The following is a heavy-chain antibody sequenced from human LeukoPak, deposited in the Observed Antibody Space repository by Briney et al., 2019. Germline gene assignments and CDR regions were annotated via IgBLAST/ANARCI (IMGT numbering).Heavy chain of an antibody. Sequence: PGGSLRLSCAASGFTFSSYAMHWVRQAPGKGLEWVAVISYDGSNKYYADSVKGRFTISRDNSKNTLYLQMNSLRAEDTAVYYCARDFVYGGNSDEDYYYGMDVWGQGTTVTVSS. CDR2: ISYDGSNK. J-gene: IGHJ6*02. CDR3: ARDFVYGGNSDEDYYYGMDV. CDR1: GFTFSSYA. D-gene: IGHD4-23*01. V-gene: IGHV3-30*14.